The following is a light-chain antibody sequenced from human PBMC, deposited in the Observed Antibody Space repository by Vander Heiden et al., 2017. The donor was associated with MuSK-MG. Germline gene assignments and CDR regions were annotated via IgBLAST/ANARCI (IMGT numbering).Light chain of an antibody. CDR3: GSYTSSTTFV. CDR1: SSDVGGHNY. Sequence: QSALTQPASVSGSPGQSITISCTGTSSDVGGHNYVSWYQQHPGKAPKLVIYDVSNRPGGVADRFSGSKSGNTASLTISGLQADDDADYYCGSYTSSTTFVFGTGTKVTVL. CDR2: DVS. V-gene: IGLV2-14*01. J-gene: IGLJ1*01.